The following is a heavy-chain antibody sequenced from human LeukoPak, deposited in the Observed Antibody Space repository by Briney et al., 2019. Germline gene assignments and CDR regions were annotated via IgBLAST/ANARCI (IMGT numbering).Heavy chain of an antibody. V-gene: IGHV1-69*13. CDR3: ARVDYYDSSGYLIFDY. J-gene: IGHJ4*02. Sequence: SVKVSCKASGGTFSSYAISWVRQAPGQGLEWMGGIIPIFGTANYAQKFQGRVTITADESTSTAYMEPSSLRSEDTAVYYCARVDYYDSSGYLIFDYWGQGTLVTVSS. CDR1: GGTFSSYA. D-gene: IGHD3-22*01. CDR2: IIPIFGTA.